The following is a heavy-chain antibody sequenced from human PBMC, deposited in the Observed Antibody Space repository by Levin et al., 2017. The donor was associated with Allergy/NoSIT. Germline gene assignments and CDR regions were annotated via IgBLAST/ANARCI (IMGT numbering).Heavy chain of an antibody. CDR3: ARQLGNFWSGYNYFDY. CDR2: ISSTGSTI. D-gene: IGHD3-3*01. J-gene: IGHJ4*02. Sequence: SCAASGFTFSSYEMNWVRRAPGKGLEWVSYISSTGSTIYSADSVKGRFTISRDNAKKSLYLHMNSLRAEDTAVYYCARQLGNFWSGYNYFDYWGQGTLVTVSS. V-gene: IGHV3-48*03. CDR1: GFTFSSYE.